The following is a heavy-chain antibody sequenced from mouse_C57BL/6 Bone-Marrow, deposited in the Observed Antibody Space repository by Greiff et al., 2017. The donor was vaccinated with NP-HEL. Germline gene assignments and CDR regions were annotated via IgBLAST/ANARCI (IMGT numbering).Heavy chain of an antibody. CDR1: GYTFTSYG. J-gene: IGHJ3*01. D-gene: IGHD2-3*01. Sequence: VKLMESGAELARPGASVKLSCKASGYTFTSYGISWVKQRTGQGLEWIGEIYPRSGTTYYNEKFKGKATLTADKSSSTAYMELRSLTSEDSAVYFCAIDDGYYPVAYWGQGTLVTGSA. CDR2: IYPRSGTT. V-gene: IGHV1-81*01. CDR3: AIDDGYYPVAY.